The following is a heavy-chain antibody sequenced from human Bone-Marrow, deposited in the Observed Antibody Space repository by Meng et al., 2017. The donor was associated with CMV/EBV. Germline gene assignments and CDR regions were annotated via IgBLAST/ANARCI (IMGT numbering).Heavy chain of an antibody. J-gene: IGHJ5*02. CDR3: AKDRRWVVPVANIGP. Sequence: GGSLRLSCVASGFTFSSYGMSWVRQAPGKGLEWVSAISCSGGSTYYADSVKGRFTISRDNSKNTLYLQMNSLSAEATAVFYCAKDRRWVVPVANIGPWGQGTLVTVSS. CDR2: ISCSGGST. D-gene: IGHD2-2*01. CDR1: GFTFSSYG. V-gene: IGHV3-23*01.